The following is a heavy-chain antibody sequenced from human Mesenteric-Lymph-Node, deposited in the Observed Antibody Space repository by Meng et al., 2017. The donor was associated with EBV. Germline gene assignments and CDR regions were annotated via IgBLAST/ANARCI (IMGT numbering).Heavy chain of an antibody. CDR3: ARSTRGYSSSWFDY. CDR1: GGSFSGSF. J-gene: IGHJ4*02. CDR2: INPSGGT. D-gene: IGHD6-13*01. V-gene: IGHV4-34*02. Sequence: QLQQWGAGLLKPSETLSLTCAVDGGSFSGSFRSWIRQPPGKGLEWIGEINPSGGTNYSPSLKSRVTISLDTSKNQFSLKLSSVTAADTAVYYCARSTRGYSSSWFDYWSQGTLVTVSS.